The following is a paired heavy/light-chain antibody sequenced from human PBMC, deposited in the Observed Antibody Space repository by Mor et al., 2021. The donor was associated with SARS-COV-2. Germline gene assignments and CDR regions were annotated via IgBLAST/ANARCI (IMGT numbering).Light chain of an antibody. V-gene: IGKV1-5*03. J-gene: IGKJ1*01. CDR2: KAS. Sequence: DIQMTQSPSTLSASVGDRVTITCRASQSISSWLAWYQQKPGKAPKLLIYKASSLESGVPSRFSGSGSGTEFTLTISSLQPDDFATYYCQQYNSYSLWTFGQGTKVEIK. CDR3: QQYNSYSLWT. CDR1: QSISSW.
Heavy chain of an antibody. CDR3: ARAARNWDDILTGYSPEYYFDY. D-gene: IGHD3-9*01. Sequence: QVQLVQSGAEVKKPGSSVKVSCKASGGTFSSYAISWVRQAPGQGLEWMGRIIPILGIANYAQKFQGRVTITADKSTSTAYMELSSLRSEDTAVYYCARAARNWDDILTGYSPEYYFDYWGQGTLVTVSS. V-gene: IGHV1-69*04. CDR2: IIPILGIA. CDR1: GGTFSSYA. J-gene: IGHJ4*02.